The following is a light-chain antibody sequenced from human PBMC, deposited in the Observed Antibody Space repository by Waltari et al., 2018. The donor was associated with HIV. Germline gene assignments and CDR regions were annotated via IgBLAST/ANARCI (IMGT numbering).Light chain of an antibody. CDR1: CSHLGNNH. CDR3: GTWDTSLNVWV. Sequence: QSVLPQPPSVSAAPGHNVTLSRPGSCSHLGNNHISWYQHLPGTAPKLRIYDNDRRPSGIPDRFSGSKSGTSATLGVSGLQTGDEADYYCGTWDTSLNVWVFGGGTKLTVL. V-gene: IGLV1-51*01. CDR2: DND. J-gene: IGLJ3*02.